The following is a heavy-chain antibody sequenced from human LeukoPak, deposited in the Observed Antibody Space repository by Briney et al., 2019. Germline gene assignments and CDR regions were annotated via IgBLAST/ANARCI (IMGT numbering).Heavy chain of an antibody. CDR1: GGSISSGGYY. Sequence: SQTLSLTCTVSGGSISSGGYYWSWIRQPPGKGLEWIGEINHSGSTNYNPSLKSRVTISVDTSKNQFSLKLSSVTAADTAVYYCARGLRSTHDSSAPLYYFDYWGQGTLVTVSS. D-gene: IGHD3-22*01. V-gene: IGHV4-30-2*01. CDR3: ARGLRSTHDSSAPLYYFDY. CDR2: INHSGST. J-gene: IGHJ4*02.